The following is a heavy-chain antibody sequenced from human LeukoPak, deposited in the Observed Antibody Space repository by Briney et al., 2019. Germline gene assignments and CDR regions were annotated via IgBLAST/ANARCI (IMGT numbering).Heavy chain of an antibody. J-gene: IGHJ5*02. D-gene: IGHD6-19*01. CDR2: IRYDGSNK. V-gene: IGHV3-30*02. Sequence: GSLRLSCAASGFTFSSYGMHWVRQAPGKGLEWVAFIRYDGSNKYYADSVKGRFTISRDNSKNTLYLQMNSLRAEDTAVYYCARDCNEKVAGTSNWFDPWGQGTLVTVSS. CDR1: GFTFSSYG. CDR3: ARDCNEKVAGTSNWFDP.